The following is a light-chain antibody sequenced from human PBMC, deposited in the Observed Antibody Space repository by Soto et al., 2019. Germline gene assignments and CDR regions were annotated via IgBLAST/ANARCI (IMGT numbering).Light chain of an antibody. J-gene: IGKJ4*01. V-gene: IGKV3-20*01. CDR2: GAS. CDR3: QQYGSSPPLT. Sequence: EIVLTQSPGTLSLSPGERATLSCRASQSVTSSYLSWYQQKPGQAPRLLIYGASNRATGIPDRFSGSGSGTDFTLTISRLEPEDFAVYYCQQYGSSPPLTFGGGTK. CDR1: QSVTSSY.